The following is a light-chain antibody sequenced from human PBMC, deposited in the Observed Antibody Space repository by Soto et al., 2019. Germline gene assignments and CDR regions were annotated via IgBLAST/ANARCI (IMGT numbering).Light chain of an antibody. V-gene: IGKV1-5*01. CDR1: QSISSW. J-gene: IGKJ2*01. CDR3: QQYNRYPRT. Sequence: DIQMTQSPSTLSASVGDRVTITCRASQSISSWLAWYQQKPGKAPKLLIYDASSLESGVPSRFSGSGSGTEFTLTISRLQPDDFATYYCQQYNRYPRTFGQGTKLEIK. CDR2: DAS.